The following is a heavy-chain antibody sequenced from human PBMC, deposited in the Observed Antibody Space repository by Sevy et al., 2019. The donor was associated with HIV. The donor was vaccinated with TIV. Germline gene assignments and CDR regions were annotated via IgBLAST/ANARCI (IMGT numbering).Heavy chain of an antibody. CDR3: TTDVHLGDFRLWDD. J-gene: IGHJ4*02. V-gene: IGHV1-24*01. CDR1: EYSLNELS. Sequence: ASVKVSCKVFEYSLNELSIHWVRQAPGKGLEWMGGFDPQRGKIIYAQKFQGRVTMTGDTSTETAYMELINLRSEDTAVYYCTTDVHLGDFRLWDDWGQGTRVTVSS. CDR2: FDPQRGKI. D-gene: IGHD4-17*01.